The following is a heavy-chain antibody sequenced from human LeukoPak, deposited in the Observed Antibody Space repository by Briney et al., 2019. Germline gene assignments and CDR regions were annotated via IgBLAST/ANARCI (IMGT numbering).Heavy chain of an antibody. CDR1: GGSFSGYY. CDR3: AKGYSSSWYGFDY. CDR2: ISSSSSYI. Sequence: PSETLSLTCAVYGGSFSGYYWSWLRQPPGKGLEWVSSISSSSSYIYYADSVKGRFTISRDNAKNSLYLQMNSLRAEDTALYYCAKGYSSSWYGFDYWGQGTLVTVSS. V-gene: IGHV3-21*04. D-gene: IGHD6-13*01. J-gene: IGHJ4*02.